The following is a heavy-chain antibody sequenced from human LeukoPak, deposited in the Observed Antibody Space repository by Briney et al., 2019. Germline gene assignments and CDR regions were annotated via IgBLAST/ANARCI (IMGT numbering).Heavy chain of an antibody. J-gene: IGHJ4*02. D-gene: IGHD6-19*01. V-gene: IGHV3-23*01. CDR1: GFTFSNYA. CDR2: ISGSGGST. Sequence: GGSLRLSCAASGFTFSNYAMSWVRQAPGKGLEWVSGISGSGGSTYYADSVKGRFTISRDSSKNTLYLQMNSLRAEDTAVYYCGKEEESSGWTFDFWGQGTLVAVSS. CDR3: GKEEESSGWTFDF.